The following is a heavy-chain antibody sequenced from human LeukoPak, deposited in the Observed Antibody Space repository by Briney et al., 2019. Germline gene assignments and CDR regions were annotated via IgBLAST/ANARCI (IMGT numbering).Heavy chain of an antibody. J-gene: IGHJ4*02. D-gene: IGHD3-22*01. Sequence: SETLSLTCAVHGGSFSGYYWSWIRQPPGKGLEWIGEINHSGSTNYNPSLKSRVTISVDTSKNQFSLKLSSVTAADTAVYYCARGPGYYDSSGYYEIWGQGTLVTVSS. CDR3: ARGPGYYDSSGYYEI. CDR2: INHSGST. V-gene: IGHV4-34*01. CDR1: GGSFSGYY.